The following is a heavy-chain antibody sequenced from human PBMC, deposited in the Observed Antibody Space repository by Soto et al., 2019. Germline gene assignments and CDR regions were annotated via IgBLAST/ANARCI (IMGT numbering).Heavy chain of an antibody. D-gene: IGHD6-13*01. CDR3: AREKEYSSSWSRTYAFDI. CDR2: ISSSSSYI. CDR1: GFTFSSYS. V-gene: IGHV3-21*01. Sequence: PGGSLRLSCAASGFTFSSYSMNWVRQAPGKGLEWVSSISSSSSYIYYADSVKGRFTISRDNAKNSLYLQMNSLRAEDTAVYYCAREKEYSSSWSRTYAFDIWGQGTMDTVSS. J-gene: IGHJ3*02.